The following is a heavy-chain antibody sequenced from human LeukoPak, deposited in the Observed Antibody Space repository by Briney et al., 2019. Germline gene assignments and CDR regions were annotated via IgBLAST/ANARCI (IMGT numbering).Heavy chain of an antibody. J-gene: IGHJ4*02. CDR1: GGSISSYY. CDR3: ASYYYDTSDYSEKSSFDY. D-gene: IGHD3-22*01. V-gene: IGHV4-59*06. Sequence: PSETLSLTCTVSGGSISSYYWSWVRQLPGKGLEWIGYIYYSGSTYYNPSLKSRVTMSIDTSKNQFSLKLSSVTAADTAVYYCASYYYDTSDYSEKSSFDYWGQGTLVTVSS. CDR2: IYYSGST.